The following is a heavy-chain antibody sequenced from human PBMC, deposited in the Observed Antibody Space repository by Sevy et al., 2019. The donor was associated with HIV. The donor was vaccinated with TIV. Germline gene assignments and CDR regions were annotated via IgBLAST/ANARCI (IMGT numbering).Heavy chain of an antibody. D-gene: IGHD3-22*01. CDR1: GFTVGNYG. J-gene: IGHJ4*02. V-gene: IGHV3-33*01. CDR3: ARDGDINDRSAKSDFDY. CDR2: IWNDGSNQ. Sequence: GGSLRLSCAASGFTVGNYGMHWVRQAPGKGLEWVAVIWNDGSNQYFADSVKGRFTICRDKSKNTQYMQMNSLRIEDTAVYFCARDGDINDRSAKSDFDYWGQGTLVTVSS.